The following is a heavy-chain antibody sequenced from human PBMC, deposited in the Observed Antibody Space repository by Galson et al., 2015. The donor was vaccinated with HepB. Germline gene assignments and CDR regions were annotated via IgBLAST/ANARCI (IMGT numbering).Heavy chain of an antibody. D-gene: IGHD3-3*01. CDR1: GYTFTSYG. CDR3: ATPHYDFWSGVYYYGMDV. J-gene: IGHJ6*02. V-gene: IGHV1-18*01. Sequence: SVKVSCKASGYTFTSYGISWVRQAPGQGLEWMGWISAYNGNTNYAQNLQGRVTMTTDTSTSTAYMELSSLRSEDTAVYYCATPHYDFWSGVYYYGMDVWGQGTTVTVSS. CDR2: ISAYNGNT.